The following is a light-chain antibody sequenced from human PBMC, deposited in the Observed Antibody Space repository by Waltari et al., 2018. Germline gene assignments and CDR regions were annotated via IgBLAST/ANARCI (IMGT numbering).Light chain of an antibody. CDR2: KDS. J-gene: IGLJ2*01. CDR1: ALPKQY. CDR3: QSADSSGTGV. V-gene: IGLV3-25*03. Sequence: SYELTQPPSVSVSPGQTARITCSGDALPKQYAYWYQQKPGQAPVLVIYKDSERPSGVPELCSGSSSGATVTLTISRVQAEDEADYYCQSADSSGTGVFGGGTKLTVL.